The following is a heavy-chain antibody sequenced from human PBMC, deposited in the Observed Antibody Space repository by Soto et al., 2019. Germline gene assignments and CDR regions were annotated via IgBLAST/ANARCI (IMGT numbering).Heavy chain of an antibody. CDR2: ISGSGGST. D-gene: IGHD3-22*01. CDR3: ALSDSSSYYPYYFDY. V-gene: IGHV3-23*01. Sequence: GGSLRLSCAASGFTFSSYAMSWVRQAPGKGLEWVSAISGSGGSTYYADSVKGRFTISRDNSKNTLYLQMNSLRAEDTAVYYCALSDSSSYYPYYFDYWGQGTPVTVSS. J-gene: IGHJ4*02. CDR1: GFTFSSYA.